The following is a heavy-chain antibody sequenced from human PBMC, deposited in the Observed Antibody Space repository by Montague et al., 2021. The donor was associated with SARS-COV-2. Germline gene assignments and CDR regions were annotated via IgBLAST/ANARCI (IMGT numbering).Heavy chain of an antibody. V-gene: IGHV4-59*01. CDR2: ICYSGST. D-gene: IGHD5-24*01. Sequence: SEILSLTCTVPGGSISSYCCCWVWLPPRQGLGWVGIICYSGSTNSNYSPSRRVTISVDTSKNQFPLKLSSVTAADTAVYYCARVFPRWLQCDSYFDYWGQGTLVTVSS. CDR1: GGSISSYC. CDR3: ARVFPRWLQCDSYFDY. J-gene: IGHJ4*02.